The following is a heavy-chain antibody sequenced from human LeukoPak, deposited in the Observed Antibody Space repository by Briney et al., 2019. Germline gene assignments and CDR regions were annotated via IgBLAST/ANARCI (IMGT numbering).Heavy chain of an antibody. Sequence: GGSLRLSCAASGFTFSSYSMNWVRQAPGKGLEWVSSISSSSSYIYYADSAKGRFTISIDNAKNSLYLQMNSLRAEDTAVYYCARGGRIFGVVPLDYWGQGTLVTVSS. CDR1: GFTFSSYS. D-gene: IGHD3-3*01. J-gene: IGHJ4*02. CDR2: ISSSSSYI. CDR3: ARGGRIFGVVPLDY. V-gene: IGHV3-21*01.